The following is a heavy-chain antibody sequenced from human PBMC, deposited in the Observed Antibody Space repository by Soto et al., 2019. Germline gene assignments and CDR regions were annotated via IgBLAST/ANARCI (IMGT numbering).Heavy chain of an antibody. D-gene: IGHD2-15*01. CDR3: ARGQVVAAQH. J-gene: IGHJ4*02. CDR1: GYSISSSNW. Sequence: SETLSLTCAVSGYSISSSNWWGWIRQPPGKGLEWIGYIYYSGTTYYNPSLKSRVTMSVDTSKNQFSLKLTSVTAVDTAVYYCARGQVVAAQHWGQGTLVTVSS. CDR2: IYYSGTT. V-gene: IGHV4-28*03.